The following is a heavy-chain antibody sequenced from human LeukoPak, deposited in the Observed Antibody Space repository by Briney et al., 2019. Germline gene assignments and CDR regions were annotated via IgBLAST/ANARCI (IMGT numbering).Heavy chain of an antibody. Sequence: GASVKVSCKASGNTFSNYGISWVRQAPGQGLEWMGWISGFNGYTRYAQNLQGRVTMTTDTSTGTAYMELRSLISDDTAVYYCARDQGYTSEWLDYWGQGTLVTVSS. D-gene: IGHD6-19*01. J-gene: IGHJ4*02. CDR2: ISGFNGYT. CDR3: ARDQGYTSEWLDY. CDR1: GNTFSNYG. V-gene: IGHV1-18*01.